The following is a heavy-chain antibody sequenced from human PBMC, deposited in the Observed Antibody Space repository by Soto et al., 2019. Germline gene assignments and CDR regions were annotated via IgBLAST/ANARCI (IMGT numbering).Heavy chain of an antibody. V-gene: IGHV3-23*01. D-gene: IGHD2-15*01. J-gene: IGHJ6*02. Sequence: PGGSLRLSCVASGFTFSSYAMSWVRQAPGKGLEWVSGITGGGGNTFYADSVKGRFTISRDNAKNTLYLQMQSLRDEDTARYFCANKRWDVYADNGSRYSNYGMDVWGQGTTVTVSS. CDR3: ANKRWDVYADNGSRYSNYGMDV. CDR2: ITGGGGNT. CDR1: GFTFSSYA.